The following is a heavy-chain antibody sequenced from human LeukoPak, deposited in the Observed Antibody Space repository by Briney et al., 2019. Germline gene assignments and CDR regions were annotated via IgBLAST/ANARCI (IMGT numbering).Heavy chain of an antibody. J-gene: IGHJ4*02. CDR3: AKDVGGPHFDY. V-gene: IGHV3-23*01. CDR1: GFTFNNYA. Sequence: PGGSLRLSCAASGFTFNNYAMSWVRQAPGKGLEWVSTIDSNGINTHYADSVKGRFAISRDNSKNALYLLINSLRAEDTAIYYCAKDVGGPHFDYWGQGTLVTVSS. CDR2: IDSNGINT. D-gene: IGHD6-25*01.